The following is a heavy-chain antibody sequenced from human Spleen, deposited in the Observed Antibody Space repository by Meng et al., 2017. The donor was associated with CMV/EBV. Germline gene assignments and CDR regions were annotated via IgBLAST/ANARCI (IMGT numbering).Heavy chain of an antibody. J-gene: IGHJ5*02. D-gene: IGHD6-6*01. V-gene: IGHV1-8*01. Sequence: SVKVSCKASGYTFTSYDINWVRQATGQGLEWMGWMNPNSGNTGYAQKFQGRVTMTRNTSISTAYMELSSLRSEDTAVYYCARGRSRSGWFDPWGQGTLVTVSS. CDR3: ARGRSRSGWFDP. CDR2: MNPNSGNT. CDR1: GYTFTSYD.